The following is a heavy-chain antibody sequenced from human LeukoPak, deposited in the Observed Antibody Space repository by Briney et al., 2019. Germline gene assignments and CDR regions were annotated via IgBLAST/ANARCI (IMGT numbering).Heavy chain of an antibody. Sequence: SETLSLTCTVSGGSISSSSYYWGWIRQPPGKGREWVGSIYYSGSTYYHPSLKSRFTISVDPSKNQFSLKLSSVTAADTAVYYCARHSGYSYGYAYYYYYMDVWGKGTTVTVSS. CDR2: IYYSGST. V-gene: IGHV4-39*01. CDR1: GGSISSSSYY. D-gene: IGHD5-18*01. CDR3: ARHSGYSYGYAYYYYYMDV. J-gene: IGHJ6*03.